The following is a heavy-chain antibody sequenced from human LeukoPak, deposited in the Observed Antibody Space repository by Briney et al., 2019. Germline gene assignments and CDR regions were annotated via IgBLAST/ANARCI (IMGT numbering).Heavy chain of an antibody. D-gene: IGHD3-16*01. J-gene: IGHJ4*02. CDR2: ISYDGSNK. CDR3: AKDHGDHVWGMAY. CDR1: GFTFSSYA. V-gene: IGHV3-30*18. Sequence: PGGSLRLSCAASGFTFSSYAMSWVRQAPGKGLEWVAVISYDGSNKYYADSVKGRFTISRDNSKNTLYLQMNSLRAEGTAVYYCAKDHGDHVWGMAYWGQGTLVTVSS.